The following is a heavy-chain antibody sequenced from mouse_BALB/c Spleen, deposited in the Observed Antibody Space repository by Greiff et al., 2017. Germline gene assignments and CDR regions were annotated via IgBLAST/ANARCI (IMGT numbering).Heavy chain of an antibody. J-gene: IGHJ3*01. CDR1: GYTFTDYE. V-gene: IGHV1-15*01. CDR3: TIYYRYDRFAY. CDR2: IDPETGGT. D-gene: IGHD2-14*01. Sequence: VQLVESGAELVRPGASVTLSCKASGYTFTDYEMHWVKQTPVHGLEWIGAIDPETGGTAYNQKFKGKATLTADKSSSTAYMELRSLTSEDSAVYYCTIYYRYDRFAYWGQGTLVTVSA.